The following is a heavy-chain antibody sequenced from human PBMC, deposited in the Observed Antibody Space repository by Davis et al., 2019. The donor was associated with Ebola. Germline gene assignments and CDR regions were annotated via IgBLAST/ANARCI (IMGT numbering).Heavy chain of an antibody. CDR2: IYYSGST. Sequence: PSETLSLTCTVSGGSISSGDYYWSWIRQPPGKGLEWIGYIYYSGSTYYNPSLKSRVTISVDTSKNQFSLKLSSVTAADTAVYYCARSGGYCSSTSCYHYYYYYMDVWGKGTTVTVSS. V-gene: IGHV4-30-4*01. CDR1: GGSISSGDYY. D-gene: IGHD2-2*01. CDR3: ARSGGYCSSTSCYHYYYYYMDV. J-gene: IGHJ6*03.